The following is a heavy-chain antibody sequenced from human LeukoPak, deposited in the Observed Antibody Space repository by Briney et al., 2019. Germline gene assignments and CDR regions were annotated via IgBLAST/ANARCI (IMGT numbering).Heavy chain of an antibody. Sequence: GASVKVSCKASGYSFTSYDINWVQQATGQGLEWIGWMNPNSGDADYTQKFKGRVTFTRDTSTRTAYMEVNSLGSEDTAVYYCARSNFGGNVHFDYWGQGTLVTVSS. CDR3: ARSNFGGNVHFDY. CDR1: GYSFTSYD. CDR2: MNPNSGDA. V-gene: IGHV1-8*02. D-gene: IGHD4-23*01. J-gene: IGHJ4*02.